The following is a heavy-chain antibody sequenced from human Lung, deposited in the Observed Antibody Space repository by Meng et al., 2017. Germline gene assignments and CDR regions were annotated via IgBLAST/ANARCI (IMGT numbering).Heavy chain of an antibody. V-gene: IGHV3-15*01. CDR1: GFSFSNAW. Sequence: VQLVDAGVGFVKPGGSLRLSCAASGFSFSNAWMTWVRQAPGKGLEWIGRMKSNVDGGTVDDAAAVKGRFFISRDDSENTFYLQMNSLKTEDTAVYYCSGHVDYWGHGTLVTVSS. CDR3: SGHVDY. CDR2: MKSNVDGGTV. J-gene: IGHJ4*01.